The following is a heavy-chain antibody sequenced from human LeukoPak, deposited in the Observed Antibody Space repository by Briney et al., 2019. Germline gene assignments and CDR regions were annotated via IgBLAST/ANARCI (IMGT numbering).Heavy chain of an antibody. Sequence: PGGSLRLSCAASGFIVSSRYMSWVRQAPGKGLEWVSAIYSGVGTNYADSVKGRFTISRDNSRNTLYLQMNSLRAEDTAVYYCVRRYIDYWGQGTLVTVSS. V-gene: IGHV3-53*01. J-gene: IGHJ4*02. CDR1: GFIVSSRY. CDR2: IYSGVGT. CDR3: VRRYIDY.